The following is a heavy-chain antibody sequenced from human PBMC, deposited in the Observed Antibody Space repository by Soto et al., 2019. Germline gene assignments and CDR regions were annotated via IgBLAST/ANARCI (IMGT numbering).Heavy chain of an antibody. CDR1: GGSISSYY. D-gene: IGHD2-21*02. J-gene: IGHJ6*02. Sequence: TETLYLTYTVYGGSISSYYCSWIRQPPGKVLEWIGYIHYTGTTNYTPSLKSRVTLSVDTSKNQFSLNVNSMTAADTAVYYCARDLWGYCGTDCYPLDVWGQGTTVT. CDR2: IHYTGTT. CDR3: ARDLWGYCGTDCYPLDV. V-gene: IGHV4-59*01.